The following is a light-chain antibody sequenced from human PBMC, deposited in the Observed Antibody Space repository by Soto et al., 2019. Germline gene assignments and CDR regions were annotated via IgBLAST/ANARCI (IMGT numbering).Light chain of an antibody. Sequence: EIVMTHSPATLSVSPGERATLSCRASQSVSSNLAWYQQKPGQAPRLLIYGASTRATGIPARFSGSGSGTEFTLTISSLQSEDFAVYYCQQYNNWPPWTFDQGTKVEIK. CDR2: GAS. CDR1: QSVSSN. J-gene: IGKJ1*01. V-gene: IGKV3-15*01. CDR3: QQYNNWPPWT.